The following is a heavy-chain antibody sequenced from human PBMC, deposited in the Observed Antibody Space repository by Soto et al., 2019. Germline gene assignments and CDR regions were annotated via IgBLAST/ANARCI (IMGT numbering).Heavy chain of an antibody. V-gene: IGHV3-48*02. Sequence: QLVESGGGLVQPGGSLRLSCAASGFTFSLYPMNWVRQAPGKGLEWLSYISPRNTTIYYADSVKGRLTISRDNAKDSLDLQMSGLRDDDTAVYYCARVGRGFCSSARCYTDGFDLWGQGPVVTVST. CDR2: ISPRNTTI. J-gene: IGHJ3*01. CDR1: GFTFSLYP. CDR3: ARVGRGFCSSARCYTDGFDL. D-gene: IGHD2-2*01.